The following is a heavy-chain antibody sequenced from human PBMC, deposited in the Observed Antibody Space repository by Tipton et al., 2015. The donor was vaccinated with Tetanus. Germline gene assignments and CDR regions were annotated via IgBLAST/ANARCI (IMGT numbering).Heavy chain of an antibody. D-gene: IGHD3-22*01. J-gene: IGHJ4*02. CDR1: GGTFSSYA. Sequence: QLVQSGAEAKKPGSSVKVSCKASGGTFSSYAISWVRQAPGQGLEWMGGIIPIFGTANYAQKFQGRVTITADESTSTAYMELSSLRSEDTAVYYCARAPLVDSSGYPYYFDYWGQGTLVTVSS. CDR2: IIPIFGTA. V-gene: IGHV1-69*01. CDR3: ARAPLVDSSGYPYYFDY.